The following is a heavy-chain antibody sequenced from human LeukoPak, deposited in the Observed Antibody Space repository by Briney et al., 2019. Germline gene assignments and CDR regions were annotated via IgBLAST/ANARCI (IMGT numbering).Heavy chain of an antibody. CDR1: GFTVSSNY. V-gene: IGHV3-53*01. J-gene: IGHJ6*02. CDR2: IYSGGST. Sequence: GGSLRLSCAASGFTVSSNYMSWVRQAPGRGLEWVSVIYSGGSTYYADSVKGRFTISRDNSKNTLYLQMNSLRAEDTAVYYCARGISRYYGMDVWGQGTTVTVSS. CDR3: ARGISRYYGMDV.